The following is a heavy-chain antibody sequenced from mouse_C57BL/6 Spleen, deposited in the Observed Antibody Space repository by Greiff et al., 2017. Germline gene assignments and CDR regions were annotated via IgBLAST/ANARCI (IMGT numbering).Heavy chain of an antibody. D-gene: IGHD1-1*01. CDR3: AQTVVAHWYFDG. CDR1: GYTFTSYW. CDR2: IDPSDSYT. V-gene: IGHV1-69*01. J-gene: IGHJ1*03. Sequence: VQLQQPGAELVMPGASVKLSCKASGYTFTSYWMHWVKQRPGQGLEWIGEIDPSDSYTNYNQKFKGKSTLTVDKSSSTAYMQLSSLTSEDSAVYYCAQTVVAHWYFDGWGTGTTVTVSS.